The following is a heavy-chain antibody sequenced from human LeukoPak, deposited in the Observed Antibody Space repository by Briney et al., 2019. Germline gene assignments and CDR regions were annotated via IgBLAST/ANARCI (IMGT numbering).Heavy chain of an antibody. CDR3: ARDSDSSGYYYQYDY. V-gene: IGHV4-59*01. CDR1: GGSIISYY. CDR2: IYYSGST. Sequence: PSETLSLTCTVSGGSIISYYWSWIRQPPGKGLEWIGYIYYSGSTNYNPSLKSRVTISVDTSKNQFSLKLSSVTAADTAVYYRARDSDSSGYYYQYDYWGQGTLVTVSS. D-gene: IGHD3-22*01. J-gene: IGHJ4*02.